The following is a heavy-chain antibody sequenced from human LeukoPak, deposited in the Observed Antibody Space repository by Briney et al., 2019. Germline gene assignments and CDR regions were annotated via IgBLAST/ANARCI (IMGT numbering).Heavy chain of an antibody. CDR2: INVGGDNN. CDR1: GFTFSSYA. Sequence: QPGGSLRLSCAASGFTFSSYAMSWVRQAPGKGLEWVSSINVGGDNNWYADSVKGRFTISRDNAKNSLYLQMNSLRAEDTAVYYCARMDNGVCYYFDYWGQGTLVTVSS. V-gene: IGHV3-23*01. D-gene: IGHD2-8*01. CDR3: ARMDNGVCYYFDY. J-gene: IGHJ4*02.